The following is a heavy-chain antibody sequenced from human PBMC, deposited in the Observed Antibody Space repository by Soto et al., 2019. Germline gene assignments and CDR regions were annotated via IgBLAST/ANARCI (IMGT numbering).Heavy chain of an antibody. CDR1: GYTFTRYG. V-gene: IGHV1-18*01. J-gene: IGHJ5*02. D-gene: IGHD3-10*01. CDR2: ISGYNGDT. CDR3: AKDRSTYYLVPPFDP. Sequence: ASVKVSCKASGYTFTRYGISWVRQAPGQGLEWMGWISGYNGDTNYAQKFQGRVSMTIDTSTTTAYMELRSLTSDDTAVYYCAKDRSTYYLVPPFDPWGQGTLVTVSS.